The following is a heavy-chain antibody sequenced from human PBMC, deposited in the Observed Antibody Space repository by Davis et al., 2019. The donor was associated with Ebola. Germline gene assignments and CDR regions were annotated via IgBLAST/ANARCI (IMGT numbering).Heavy chain of an antibody. V-gene: IGHV1-46*01. CDR2: INPITGGT. J-gene: IGHJ3*02. CDR3: AREGGRYYDSSGYVFDI. Sequence: ASVKVSCKASGYRFTSYYMHWVRQAPGQGLEWMGIINPITGGTSYAQNFQVRFNMTRDTSTSTVYMELSSLRSEDTAVYYCAREGGRYYDSSGYVFDIWGQGTMVKVSS. CDR1: GYRFTSYY. D-gene: IGHD3-22*01.